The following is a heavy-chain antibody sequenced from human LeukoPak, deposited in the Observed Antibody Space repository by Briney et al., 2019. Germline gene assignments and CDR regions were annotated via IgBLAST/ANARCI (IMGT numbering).Heavy chain of an antibody. J-gene: IGHJ4*02. CDR2: INHSGST. Sequence: SETLSLTCAVYGGSFSGYYWSWIRQPPGKGLEWIGEINHSGSTNYNPSLKSRVTISVDTSKNQSSLKLSSVTAADTAVYYCARGRPVVVTIDYWGQGTLVTVSS. D-gene: IGHD3-22*01. CDR1: GGSFSGYY. CDR3: ARGRPVVVTIDY. V-gene: IGHV4-34*01.